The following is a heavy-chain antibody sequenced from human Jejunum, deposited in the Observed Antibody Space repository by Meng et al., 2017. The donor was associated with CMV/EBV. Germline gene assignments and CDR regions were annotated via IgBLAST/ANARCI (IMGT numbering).Heavy chain of an antibody. D-gene: IGHD6-19*01. J-gene: IGHJ4*02. V-gene: IGHV3-9*01. Sequence: GFTFDDYVMHCVPTAPGRGVDVLSPISWTASTIASTSSLQLLFPLSRDNARNSLYLQMNSLSAEDTALYYCAKGLYATGWYSFDYWGQGTLVTVSS. CDR3: AKGLYATGWYSFDY. CDR1: GFTFDDYV. CDR2: ISWTASTI.